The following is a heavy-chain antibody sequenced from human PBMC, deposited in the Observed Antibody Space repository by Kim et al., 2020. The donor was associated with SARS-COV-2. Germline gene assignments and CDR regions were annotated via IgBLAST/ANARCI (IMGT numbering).Heavy chain of an antibody. D-gene: IGHD3-10*01. CDR2: ISDSGSST. CDR1: GFTFSNYC. CDR3: AKRERCYSGSGYMDV. J-gene: IGHJ6*02. V-gene: IGHV3-23*01. Sequence: GGSLRLSCAASGFTFSNYCMNWVRQAPGKGLEWVSAISDSGSSTYDADSVKGRFTISRDNSKNTLYLQMNSLRAEDTAVYYCAKRERCYSGSGYMDVWGQGTAVTVSS.